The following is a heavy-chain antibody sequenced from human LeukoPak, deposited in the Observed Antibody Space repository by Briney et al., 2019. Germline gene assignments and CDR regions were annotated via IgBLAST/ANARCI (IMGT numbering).Heavy chain of an antibody. Sequence: PGGSLRLSCAASGFTFSSYAMHWVRQAPGKGLEWVAVISYDGSNKYYADSVKGRFTISRDNSKNTLYLQMNSLRAEDTAVYYCARCLIVPGAFDYWGQGTLVTVSS. V-gene: IGHV3-30-3*01. CDR3: ARCLIVPGAFDY. CDR2: ISYDGSNK. J-gene: IGHJ4*02. CDR1: GFTFSSYA. D-gene: IGHD6-6*01.